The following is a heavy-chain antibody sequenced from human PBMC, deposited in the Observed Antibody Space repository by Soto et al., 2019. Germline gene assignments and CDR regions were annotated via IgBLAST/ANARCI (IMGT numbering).Heavy chain of an antibody. D-gene: IGHD3-16*01. Sequence: PSLMLSVTCAVSGGSIGSSSWWSWVRQPPGKGLEWIGEIYHSGSTNYNPSLKSRVTISVDKSKNQFSLKLSSVTAEETAVYYCAKGDLFVGGTIYGMDVWGQGTTVTVSS. CDR2: IYHSGST. CDR1: GGSIGSSSW. CDR3: AKGDLFVGGTIYGMDV. J-gene: IGHJ6*02. V-gene: IGHV4-4*02.